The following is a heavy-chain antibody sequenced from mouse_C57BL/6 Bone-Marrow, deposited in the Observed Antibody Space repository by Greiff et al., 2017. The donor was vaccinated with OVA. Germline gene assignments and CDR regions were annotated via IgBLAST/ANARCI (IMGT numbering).Heavy chain of an antibody. CDR2: ISDGGSYT. CDR1: GFTFSSYA. Sequence: EVKLEESGGGLVKPGGSLKLSCAASGFTFSSYAMSWVRQTPEKRLEWVATISDGGSYTYYPDNVKGRFTISRDNAKNNLYLQRSHLKSEDTAMYYCARENFYYYAMDYWGQGTSVTVSS. V-gene: IGHV5-4*01. J-gene: IGHJ4*01. CDR3: ARENFYYYAMDY.